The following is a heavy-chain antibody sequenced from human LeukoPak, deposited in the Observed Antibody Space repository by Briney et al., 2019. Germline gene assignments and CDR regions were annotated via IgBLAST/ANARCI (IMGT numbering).Heavy chain of an antibody. D-gene: IGHD2-2*01. CDR1: GFTFNDFA. J-gene: IGHJ4*02. V-gene: IGHV3-43*02. CDR3: AKSLNKPVVGTGKIFDS. Sequence: PGESLRLSCAASGFTFNDFAMHWVRQAPGKGLEWVSIISRDGGGIYYVDSVKGRFTISRDNSKKSLYLQMNSLRSEDTAVYYCAKSLNKPVVGTGKIFDSWGQGTLVTVSS. CDR2: ISRDGGGI.